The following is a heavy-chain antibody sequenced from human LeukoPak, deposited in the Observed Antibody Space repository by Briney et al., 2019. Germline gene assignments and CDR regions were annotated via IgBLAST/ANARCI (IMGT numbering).Heavy chain of an antibody. D-gene: IGHD3-22*01. CDR2: INPNSGGT. V-gene: IGHV1-2*02. J-gene: IGHJ4*02. Sequence: ASVEVSCKASGYTFTGYYMHWVRQAPGQGLEWMGWINPNSGGTNYAQKFQGRVTMTRDTSISTAYMELSRLRSDDTAVYYCARVDLSYYYDSSGYYGAYFDYWGQGTLVTVSS. CDR3: ARVDLSYYYDSSGYYGAYFDY. CDR1: GYTFTGYY.